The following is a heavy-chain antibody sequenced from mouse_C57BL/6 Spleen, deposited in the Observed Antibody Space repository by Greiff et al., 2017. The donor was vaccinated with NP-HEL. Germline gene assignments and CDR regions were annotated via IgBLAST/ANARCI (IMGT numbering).Heavy chain of an antibody. CDR3: ARYWVKGYFDY. Sequence: QVQLQQPGAELVKPGASVKLSCKASGYTFTSYWMQWVKQRPGQGLKWIGEIDPSDSYTNYNQKFKGKATLTVDTSSSTAYMQLSSLTSEDSAVYYCARYWVKGYFDYWAKAPLSQSPQ. CDR1: GYTFTSYW. D-gene: IGHD4-1*01. CDR2: IDPSDSYT. J-gene: IGHJ2*01. V-gene: IGHV1-50*01.